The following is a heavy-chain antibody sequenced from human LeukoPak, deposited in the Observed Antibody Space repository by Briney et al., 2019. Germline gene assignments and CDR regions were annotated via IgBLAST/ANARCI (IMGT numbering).Heavy chain of an antibody. V-gene: IGHV3-23*01. CDR2: ISGSGETT. Sequence: GGSLRLSWAASGFTFNNYAMSWVRQAPGKGLEWVSGISGSGETTYYSDSEKGRFTISRDNSRNTLYLHMNSLRAEDTAVHFCARESFKALAGYLDSWGQGSLVTVSS. CDR1: GFTFNNYA. CDR3: ARESFKALAGYLDS. J-gene: IGHJ4*02. D-gene: IGHD6-19*01.